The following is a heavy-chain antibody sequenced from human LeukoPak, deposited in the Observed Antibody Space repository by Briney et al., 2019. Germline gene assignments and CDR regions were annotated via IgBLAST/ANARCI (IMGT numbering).Heavy chain of an antibody. J-gene: IGHJ6*02. Sequence: ASVKVSCKASGYTFTSYGISWVRQAPGQGLEWMGWISAYNGNTNYAQKLQGRVTMTTDTSTSTAYMGLRSLRSDDTAVYYCARDRSSSSLYYYGMDVWGQGTTVTVSS. V-gene: IGHV1-18*01. CDR1: GYTFTSYG. CDR3: ARDRSSSSLYYYGMDV. D-gene: IGHD6-6*01. CDR2: ISAYNGNT.